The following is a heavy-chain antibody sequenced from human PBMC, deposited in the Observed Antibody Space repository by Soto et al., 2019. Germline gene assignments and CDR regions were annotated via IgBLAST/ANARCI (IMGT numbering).Heavy chain of an antibody. J-gene: IGHJ4*01. CDR2: ISWNSGTI. V-gene: IGHV3-9*01. CDR1: GLIFEDSA. Sequence: GGSLRLSCGASGLIFEDSAMTWVRQGPGKGLEWVSGISWNSGTIGYADAVKGRFTISRDNAKNSLHLQMNSLRAEDTALYYCAKDVGSYYYDTSAYHYDYWGRGTQVTVSS. D-gene: IGHD3-22*01. CDR3: AKDVGSYYYDTSAYHYDY.